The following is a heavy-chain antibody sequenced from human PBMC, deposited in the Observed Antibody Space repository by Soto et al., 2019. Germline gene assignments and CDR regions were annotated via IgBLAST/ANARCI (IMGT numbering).Heavy chain of an antibody. J-gene: IGHJ5*02. CDR2: IYYSGST. CDR1: VGSISSSSYY. D-gene: IGHD2-15*01. CDR3: ARRVVVVGNNWFQP. V-gene: IGHV4-39*01. Sequence: SETLSLTCTFSVGSISSSSYYCGWIRQPPGKGLEWIGSIYYSGSTYYNPSLKSRVTISVDTSKNQFSLKLSSVTAADTAVCYCARRVVVVGNNWFQPWGQGTLVTVSS.